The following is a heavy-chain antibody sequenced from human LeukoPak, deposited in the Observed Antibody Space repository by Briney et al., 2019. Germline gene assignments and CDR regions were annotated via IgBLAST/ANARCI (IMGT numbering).Heavy chain of an antibody. CDR3: ARDRVGDYGSYYYYGMDV. D-gene: IGHD4-17*01. J-gene: IGHJ6*02. CDR2: ISWNSGSI. V-gene: IGHV3-9*01. Sequence: PGRSLRLSCAASGFTFDDYAMHWVRQAPGKGLEWVSGISWNSGSIGYADSVKGRFTISRDNAKNSLYLQMNSLRAEDTAVYYCARDRVGDYGSYYYYGMDVWGQGTTVTVSS. CDR1: GFTFDDYA.